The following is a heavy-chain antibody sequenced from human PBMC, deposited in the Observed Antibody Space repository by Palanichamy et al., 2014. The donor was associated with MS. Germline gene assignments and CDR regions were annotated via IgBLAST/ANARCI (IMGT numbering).Heavy chain of an antibody. CDR2: INHSGST. V-gene: IGHV4-34*01. Sequence: QVQLQQWGGRTVEAFGDPVPHLCCLWWVLQRLLLELDPPAPRKGLEWIGEINHSGSTNYNPSLKSRVTISVDTSKNQFSLKLSSVTAADTAVYYCARGCWARYDFWSGYSKCENDAFDIWGQGTMVTVSS. CDR1: WVLQRLL. J-gene: IGHJ3*02. CDR3: ARGCWARYDFWSGYSKCENDAFDI. D-gene: IGHD3-3*01.